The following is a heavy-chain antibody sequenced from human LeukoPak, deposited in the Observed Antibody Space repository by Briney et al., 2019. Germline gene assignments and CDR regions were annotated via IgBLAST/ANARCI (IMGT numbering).Heavy chain of an antibody. J-gene: IGHJ4*02. CDR1: GGSISSHY. Sequence: SETLSLTCTVSGGSISSHYWSWIRQPPGKGLEWIGYIYYSGSTNYNPSLKSRVTISVDTSKNQFSLKLSSVTAADTAVYYCARESEGVGFDYWGQRTLVTVSS. D-gene: IGHD1-26*01. CDR3: ARESEGVGFDY. V-gene: IGHV4-59*11. CDR2: IYYSGST.